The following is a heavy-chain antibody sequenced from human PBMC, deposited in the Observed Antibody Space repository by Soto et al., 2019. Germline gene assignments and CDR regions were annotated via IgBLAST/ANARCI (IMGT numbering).Heavy chain of an antibody. CDR1: GGSISSSSYY. D-gene: IGHD1-7*01. CDR2: IYYSGST. J-gene: IGHJ3*02. V-gene: IGHV4-39*01. CDR3: AAPTGATCVYAFDI. Sequence: QLQLQESGPGLVKPSETLSLTCTVSGGSISSSSYYWGWIRQPPGKGLEWIGSIYYSGSTYSNPSPKSPVTISVDTSKNQFSRKLSTVTAADRAVYYCAAPTGATCVYAFDIWGQGTMVTVSS.